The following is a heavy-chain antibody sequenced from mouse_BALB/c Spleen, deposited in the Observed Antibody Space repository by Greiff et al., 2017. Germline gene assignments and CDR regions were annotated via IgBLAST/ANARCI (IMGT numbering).Heavy chain of an antibody. Sequence: QVQLQQPGAELVKPGASVTLSCKASGYTFTSYDLNWVRQRPEQGLEWIGWFFPGDGSTKYNEKFKGKATLTTDKSSSTAYMQLSRLTSEDSAVYFCARGGGYYGKTYQFAYWGQGTLVTVSA. D-gene: IGHD2-1*01. V-gene: IGHV1S56*01. CDR1: GYTFTSYD. CDR3: ARGGGYYGKTYQFAY. J-gene: IGHJ3*01. CDR2: FFPGDGST.